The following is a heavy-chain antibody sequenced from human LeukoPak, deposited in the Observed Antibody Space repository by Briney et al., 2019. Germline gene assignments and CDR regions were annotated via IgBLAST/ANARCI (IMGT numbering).Heavy chain of an antibody. V-gene: IGHV1-69*01. CDR3: AIALPDQYYYYYMDV. J-gene: IGHJ6*03. CDR1: GGTFSSYA. Sequence: SVKVSCKASGGTFSSYAISWVRQAPGQGLEWMGGIIPIFGTANYAQKFQGRVTITADESTSTAYTELSSLRSEDTAVYYCAIALPDQYYYYYMDVWGKGTTVTVSS. CDR2: IIPIFGTA. D-gene: IGHD1-14*01.